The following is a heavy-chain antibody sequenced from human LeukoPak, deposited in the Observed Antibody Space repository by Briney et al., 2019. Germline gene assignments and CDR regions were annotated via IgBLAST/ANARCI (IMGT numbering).Heavy chain of an antibody. Sequence: GGSLRLSCAASGFTFSSYGMSWVRQAPGKGLEWVSTIIISGSSTYYADSVKGRFTISRDNSKNTLYLQMSSLRSEDTAVYFCATKTAFDYWGQGTLVTVSS. J-gene: IGHJ4*02. V-gene: IGHV3-23*01. CDR3: ATKTAFDY. CDR1: GFTFSSYG. CDR2: IIISGSST. D-gene: IGHD5-18*01.